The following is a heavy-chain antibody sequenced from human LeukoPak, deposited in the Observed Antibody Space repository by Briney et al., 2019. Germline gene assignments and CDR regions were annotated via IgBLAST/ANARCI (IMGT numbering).Heavy chain of an antibody. CDR2: ISSSSSTI. V-gene: IGHV3-48*02. D-gene: IGHD5-12*01. Sequence: PGGSLRLSCAASGFTFSSYSMNWVRQAPGKGLEWVSYISSSSSTIYYADSVKGRFTISRDNAKNSLYLQMNSLRDEDTAVYYCARDILCSGYDWGFDYWGQGTLATVSS. CDR3: ARDILCSGYDWGFDY. J-gene: IGHJ4*02. CDR1: GFTFSSYS.